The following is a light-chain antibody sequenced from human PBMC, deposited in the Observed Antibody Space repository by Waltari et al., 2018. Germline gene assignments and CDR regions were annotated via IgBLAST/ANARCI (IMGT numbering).Light chain of an antibody. CDR3: QTGGHGTWV. CDR2: VNSDGSH. Sequence: QLVLTQSPSASASLGASVKLTCTLSSGHSSNVIAWHQQQPEKGPRYLMKVNSDGSHSKGDEIPDRFSGSSSEGGRYLTFTSRQSEDEADYYCQTGGHGTWVFGGGTKLTVL. CDR1: SGHSSNV. V-gene: IGLV4-69*01. J-gene: IGLJ3*02.